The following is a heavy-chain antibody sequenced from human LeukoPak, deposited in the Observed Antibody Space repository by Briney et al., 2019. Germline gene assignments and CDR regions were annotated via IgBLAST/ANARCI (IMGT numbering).Heavy chain of an antibody. Sequence: GGSLRLSCAASGFTFSSYAMHWVRQAPGKGLEWVAVISYDGSNKYYADSVKGRFTISRDNSKNTLYLQMNSLRAEDTAVYYCARHGWAVAGARIDYWGQGTLVTVSS. CDR1: GFTFSSYA. D-gene: IGHD6-19*01. J-gene: IGHJ4*02. V-gene: IGHV3-30*04. CDR2: ISYDGSNK. CDR3: ARHGWAVAGARIDY.